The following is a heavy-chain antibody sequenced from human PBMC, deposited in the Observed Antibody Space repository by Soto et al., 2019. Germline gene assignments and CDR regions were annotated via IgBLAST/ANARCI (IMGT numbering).Heavy chain of an antibody. CDR3: ARYPDALAAGTDCWFDP. V-gene: IGHV4-34*01. Sequence: SETLSLTCAVYGGSFSGYYWSWIRQPPGKGLEWIGEINHSGSTNYNPSLKSRVTISVDTSKNQFSLKLSSVTAADTAVYYCARYPDALAAGTDCWFDPWGQGTLVTVS. D-gene: IGHD6-19*01. CDR1: GGSFSGYY. CDR2: INHSGST. J-gene: IGHJ5*02.